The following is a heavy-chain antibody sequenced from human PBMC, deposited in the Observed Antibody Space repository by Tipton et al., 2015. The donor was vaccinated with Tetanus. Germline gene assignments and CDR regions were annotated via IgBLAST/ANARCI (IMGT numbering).Heavy chain of an antibody. Sequence: TLSLTCTVSGGSVRSGDYSWNWIRQPPGKGLEWLAYVSYSGRTNSNYSLKSRITISQDTSKNQFSLRLTSVTAADTAVYFCARIRYYPDSSALLSDYWGRGIRVTVSS. V-gene: IGHV4-61*08. CDR3: ARIRYYPDSSALLSDY. J-gene: IGHJ4*02. CDR1: GGSVRSGDYS. D-gene: IGHD3-22*01. CDR2: VSYSGRT.